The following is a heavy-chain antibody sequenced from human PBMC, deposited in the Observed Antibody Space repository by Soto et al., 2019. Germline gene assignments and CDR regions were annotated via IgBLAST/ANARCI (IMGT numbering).Heavy chain of an antibody. V-gene: IGHV1-69*12. D-gene: IGHD2-15*01. CDR1: GGTFNNYA. Sequence: QVQLVQSGAEVKKPGTSVKVSCKASGGTFNNYAISWVRQVPGQGPEWMGGIIPVFRTPIYAQRFQGNVTITADESTTTAYMELSSLKSEDTAVYYCARGRYCSGSKCKPAHSGMDVWCQGTTVTVSS. CDR2: IIPVFRTP. J-gene: IGHJ6*02. CDR3: ARGRYCSGSKCKPAHSGMDV.